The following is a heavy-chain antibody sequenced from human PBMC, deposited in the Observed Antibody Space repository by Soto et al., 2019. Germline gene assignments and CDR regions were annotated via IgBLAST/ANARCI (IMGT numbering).Heavy chain of an antibody. J-gene: IGHJ4*02. D-gene: IGHD3-16*02. Sequence: SETLSLTCAVYGGSFSDYYWSWIRQPPGKGLEWIGEINHSGSTNYNPSLKSRVTISVDTSKNQFSLKLSSVTAADTAVYYCARGRSSLSVEDYWGQGTLVTVSS. CDR1: GGSFSDYY. CDR2: INHSGST. CDR3: ARGRSSLSVEDY. V-gene: IGHV4-34*01.